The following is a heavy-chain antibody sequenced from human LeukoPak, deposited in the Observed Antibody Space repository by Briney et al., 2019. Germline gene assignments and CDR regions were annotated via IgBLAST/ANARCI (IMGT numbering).Heavy chain of an antibody. J-gene: IGHJ3*02. CDR2: MNPNSGNT. V-gene: IGHV1-8*01. D-gene: IGHD2-2*01. Sequence: GASVKVSCKASGYTFTSYGINWVRQATGQGLEWMGWMNPNSGNTGYAQKFQGRVTMTRNTSISTAYMELSSLRSEDTAVYYCAIRKYCSSTSCYFDAFDIWGQGTMVTASS. CDR3: AIRKYCSSTSCYFDAFDI. CDR1: GYTFTSYG.